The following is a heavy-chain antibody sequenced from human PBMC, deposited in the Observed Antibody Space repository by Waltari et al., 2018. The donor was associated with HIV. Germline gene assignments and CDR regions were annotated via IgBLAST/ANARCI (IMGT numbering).Heavy chain of an antibody. D-gene: IGHD2-8*01. Sequence: QVQLQESGPGLVKPSQTLSLTCTVSGGSINSGSYYWSWIRQPAGKGLGWIGRVYTGGSASYNPFPKSRVTISVDPSKNQFSLRLSSVTAADTAVYYCARVGGRCSNGVCYGWFDPWGQGTLVTVSS. CDR3: ARVGGRCSNGVCYGWFDP. CDR1: GGSINSGSYY. CDR2: VYTGGSA. V-gene: IGHV4-61*02. J-gene: IGHJ5*02.